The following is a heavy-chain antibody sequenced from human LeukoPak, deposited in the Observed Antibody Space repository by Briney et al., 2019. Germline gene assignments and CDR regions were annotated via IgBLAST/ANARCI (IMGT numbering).Heavy chain of an antibody. J-gene: IGHJ4*02. Sequence: GGSLRLSCAASGFTFSSYEMNWVRQAPGKGLEWVSYISSSGSTIYYADSVKGRFTISRDNAKNSLYLQMNSLRAEDTAVYYCARDHHSGYYVYWGQGTLVTVSS. CDR1: GFTFSSYE. CDR3: ARDHHSGYYVY. CDR2: ISSSGSTI. D-gene: IGHD3-3*01. V-gene: IGHV3-48*03.